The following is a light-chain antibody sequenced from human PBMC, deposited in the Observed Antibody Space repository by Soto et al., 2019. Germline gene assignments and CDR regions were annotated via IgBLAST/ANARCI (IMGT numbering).Light chain of an antibody. CDR1: SSDIGAYNY. Sequence: QSALAQPPSASGSPGQSVTISCTGTSSDIGAYNYVSWYQQYPGKAPKLIIYDVNQRPSGVPDRFSGSKSGNTASLTVSGLQAEDEAVYYCNSFARGAHVVFGGGTKLTVL. CDR3: NSFARGAHVV. CDR2: DVN. J-gene: IGLJ2*01. V-gene: IGLV2-8*01.